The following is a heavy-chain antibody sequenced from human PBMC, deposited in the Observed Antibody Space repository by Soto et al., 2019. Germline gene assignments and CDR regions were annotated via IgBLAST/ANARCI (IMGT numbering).Heavy chain of an antibody. D-gene: IGHD2-15*01. Sequence: VASVKVSCKASGGTSGTLSITRVRQAPGQGLEWMGGITPLFGIPNYPPKFQGRLTITADKSTTTAYLELSSLRPEDTAVYYCARDIHSAGGWFDTWGRGSLVTVSS. CDR3: ARDIHSAGGWFDT. CDR1: GGTSGTLS. J-gene: IGHJ5*02. V-gene: IGHV1-69*10. CDR2: ITPLFGIP.